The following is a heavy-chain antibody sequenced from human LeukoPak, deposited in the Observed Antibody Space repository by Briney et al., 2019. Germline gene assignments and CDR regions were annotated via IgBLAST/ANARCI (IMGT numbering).Heavy chain of an antibody. CDR2: ISTRSSHI. CDR3: AREGAAVSGTMDY. J-gene: IGHJ4*02. CDR1: GFTFSSYR. D-gene: IGHD1-26*01. Sequence: GGSLRLSCAASGFTFSSYRMNWVRQAPGQGLQWVSSISTRSSHIYYTDSVKGRFTISRDNAKNSLYLQMTGLRVDDTAVYYCAREGAAVSGTMDYWGQGTLVTVPS. V-gene: IGHV3-21*06.